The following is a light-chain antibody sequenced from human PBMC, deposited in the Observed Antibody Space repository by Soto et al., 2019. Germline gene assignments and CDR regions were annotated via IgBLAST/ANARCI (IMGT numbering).Light chain of an antibody. Sequence: QSVLTQPPSASGAPGQRVTISCSGGSSNIGSNHVFWYQQLPGAAPKLLIYRDNERPSGVPDQFSGSKSGTSASLAISGLRSEAEGDYYCATWDDSLRAYVFGTGTKLTVL. CDR2: RDN. J-gene: IGLJ1*01. CDR1: SSNIGSNH. V-gene: IGLV1-47*01. CDR3: ATWDDSLRAYV.